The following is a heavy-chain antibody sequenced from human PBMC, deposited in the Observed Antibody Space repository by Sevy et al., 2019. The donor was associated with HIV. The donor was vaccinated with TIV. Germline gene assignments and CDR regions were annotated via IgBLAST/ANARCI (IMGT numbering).Heavy chain of an antibody. CDR2: IYTSGST. J-gene: IGHJ6*02. V-gene: IGHV4-61*02. Sequence: SETLSLTCTVSGGSISSGSYYWSWIRQPAGKGLEWIGRIYTSGSTNYNPSLKSRVTMSVDTSKNQFSLKLSSVTAADTAVYYCAGSSSSWSLDGMDVWGQGTTVTVSS. D-gene: IGHD6-13*01. CDR1: GGSISSGSYY. CDR3: AGSSSSWSLDGMDV.